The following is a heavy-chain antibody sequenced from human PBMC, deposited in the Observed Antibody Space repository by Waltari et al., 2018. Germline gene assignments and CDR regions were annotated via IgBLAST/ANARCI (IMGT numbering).Heavy chain of an antibody. CDR3: ARDPGWFDP. J-gene: IGHJ5*02. D-gene: IGHD3-10*01. Sequence: QVQLQESGPGLVKPSQTLSLTCTVSGGSISRGSYYWSWIRQPAGKGLEWIGRIYTSGSTNYNPSLKSRVTISVDTSKNQFSLKLSSVTAADTAVYYCARDPGWFDPWGQGTLVTVSS. CDR2: IYTSGST. CDR1: GGSISRGSYY. V-gene: IGHV4-61*02.